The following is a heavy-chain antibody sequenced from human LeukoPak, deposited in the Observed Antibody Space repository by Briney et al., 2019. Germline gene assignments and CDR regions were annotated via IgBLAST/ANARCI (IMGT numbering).Heavy chain of an antibody. V-gene: IGHV3-20*04. CDR3: ARDNYDILTGSLDY. Sequence: GGSLRLSCAASGFTFDDYGMSWVRQAPGKGLEWVSGINWNGGSTGYADSVKGRFTISRDNAKNSLYLQMNSLRAEDTAVYYCARDNYDILTGSLDYWGQGTLVTVSS. CDR1: GFTFDDYG. J-gene: IGHJ4*02. CDR2: INWNGGST. D-gene: IGHD3-9*01.